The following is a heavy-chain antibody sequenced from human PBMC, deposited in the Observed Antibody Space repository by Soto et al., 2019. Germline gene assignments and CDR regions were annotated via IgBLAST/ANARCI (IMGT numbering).Heavy chain of an antibody. V-gene: IGHV1-46*01. Sequence: ASVKVSCKASGYTFTSYYMHWVRQAPGQGLEWMGIINPSGGSTSYAQKFQGRVTMTRDTSTSTVYMEPSSLRSEDTAVYYCARGITMIVVVIPGAFDIWGQGTMVTVSS. J-gene: IGHJ3*02. CDR1: GYTFTSYY. CDR3: ARGITMIVVVIPGAFDI. CDR2: INPSGGST. D-gene: IGHD3-22*01.